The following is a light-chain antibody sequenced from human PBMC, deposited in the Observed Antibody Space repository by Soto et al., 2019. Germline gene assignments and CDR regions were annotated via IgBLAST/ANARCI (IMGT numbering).Light chain of an antibody. CDR3: QQYGSSPT. CDR2: GAS. V-gene: IGKV3-20*01. CDR1: HSACSSY. Sequence: EVMMSLSLATLSVSPGERATLSCRASHSACSSYLAGSQQTPGQAPRLLIYGASIRATGIPDRFSGSGSGTDFTLSISRLEPEDFAVYYCQQYGSSPTFGQRTKADVK. J-gene: IGKJ1*01.